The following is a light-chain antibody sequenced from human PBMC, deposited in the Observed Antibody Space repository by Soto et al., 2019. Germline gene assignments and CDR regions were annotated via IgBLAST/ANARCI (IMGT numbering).Light chain of an antibody. CDR2: DAS. CDR1: QGISTW. J-gene: IGKJ1*01. CDR3: QQYSSYSRT. Sequence: DLQVTQSPYTLSESVGERATITWPASQGISTWLAWYQQKPGTAPKLMIYDASSLESGVPSRFSGSGSGTEFTLTISSLQPDHDATYYCQQYSSYSRTLGQGTMV. V-gene: IGKV1-5*01.